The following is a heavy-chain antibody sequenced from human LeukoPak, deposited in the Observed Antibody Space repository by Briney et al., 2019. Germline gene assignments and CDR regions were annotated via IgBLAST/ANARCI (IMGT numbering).Heavy chain of an antibody. Sequence: SETLSLTCAVYGGSFSGYYWSWIRQPPGKGLEWIGEINHSGSTNYNPSLKSRVTISVDTSKNQFSLKLSSVTAADTAVYYCARRGGSYYGRTNWFDPWGQGTLVTVSS. D-gene: IGHD1-26*01. CDR1: GGSFSGYY. CDR3: ARRGGSYYGRTNWFDP. CDR2: INHSGST. V-gene: IGHV4-34*01. J-gene: IGHJ5*02.